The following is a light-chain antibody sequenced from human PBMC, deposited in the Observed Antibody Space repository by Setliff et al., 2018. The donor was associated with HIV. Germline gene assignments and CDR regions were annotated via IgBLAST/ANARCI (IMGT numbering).Light chain of an antibody. CDR3: ASYRPNDLGV. CDR1: SSDVGSYNF. J-gene: IGLJ1*01. CDR2: DVS. Sequence: QSVLAQPASVSGSPGQSITISCSGSSSDVGSYNFVSWYQQHPGKAPQVIIYDVSRRPSGVSSRFSGSKSGNTASLTISGLQSEDEADYYCASYRPNDLGVFGTGTKVTVL. V-gene: IGLV2-14*03.